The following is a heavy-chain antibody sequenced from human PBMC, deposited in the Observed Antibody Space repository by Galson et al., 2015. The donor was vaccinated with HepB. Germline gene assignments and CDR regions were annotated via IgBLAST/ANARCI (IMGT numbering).Heavy chain of an antibody. V-gene: IGHV3-7*04. J-gene: IGHJ6*02. Sequence: SLRLSCAASGFTFSSYWMSWVRQAPGKGLEWVANIKQDGSEKYYVDSVKGRFTISRDNAKNSLYLQMNSLRAEDTAVYYCARADCSSTSCYYYYGMDVWGQGTTATVSS. CDR3: ARADCSSTSCYYYYGMDV. CDR1: GFTFSSYW. D-gene: IGHD2-2*01. CDR2: IKQDGSEK.